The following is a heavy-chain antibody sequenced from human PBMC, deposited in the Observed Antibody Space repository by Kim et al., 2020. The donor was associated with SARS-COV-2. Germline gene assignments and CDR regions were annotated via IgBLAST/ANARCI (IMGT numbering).Heavy chain of an antibody. CDR2: INHSGST. CDR3: ARGRVVVRKGWFDP. D-gene: IGHD2-21*01. J-gene: IGHJ5*02. V-gene: IGHV4-34*01. Sequence: SETLSLTCAVYGGSFSGYYWSWIRQPPGKGLEWIGEINHSGSTNYNPSLKSRVTISVDTSKNQFSLKLSSVTAADTAVYYCARGRVVVRKGWFDPWGQGTLVTVSS. CDR1: GGSFSGYY.